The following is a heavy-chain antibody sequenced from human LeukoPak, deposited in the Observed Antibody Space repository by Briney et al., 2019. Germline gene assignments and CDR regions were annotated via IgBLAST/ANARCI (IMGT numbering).Heavy chain of an antibody. V-gene: IGHV1-69*05. D-gene: IGHD6-13*01. Sequence: SVKVSCKASGGTFSSYAISWVRQAPGQGLEWMGRIIPIFGTANYAQKFQGRVTITTDESTSTAYMELSSLRSEDTAVYYCTSQVSSPVLDYWGQGTLVTVSS. CDR1: GGTFSSYA. J-gene: IGHJ4*02. CDR2: IIPIFGTA. CDR3: TSQVSSPVLDY.